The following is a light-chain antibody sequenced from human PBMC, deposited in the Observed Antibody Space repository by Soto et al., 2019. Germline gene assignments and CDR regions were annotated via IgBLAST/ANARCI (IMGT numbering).Light chain of an antibody. CDR3: SSYTSSSTLAV. CDR2: DVS. Sequence: QLVLTQPASVSGSPGQSITISCTGTSSDVGGYNYVSWYQQHPGKAPKLMIYDVSNRPSGVSNRFSGSKSGNTASLTISGLQAEDEADYYCSSYTSSSTLAVFGTGTKVTVL. CDR1: SSDVGGYNY. J-gene: IGLJ1*01. V-gene: IGLV2-14*01.